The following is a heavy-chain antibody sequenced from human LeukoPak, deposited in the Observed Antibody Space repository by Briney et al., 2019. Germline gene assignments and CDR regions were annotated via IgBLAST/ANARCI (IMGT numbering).Heavy chain of an antibody. CDR1: GFTFDDYA. D-gene: IGHD6-19*01. Sequence: GGSLRLSCAASGFTFDDYAMHWVRQAPGNGLEWVSLISWDGGSTYYADSVKGRFTISRDNAKNSLYLQMNSLRAEDTAVYYCARDRASSGWYDYWGQGTLVTVSS. J-gene: IGHJ4*02. CDR2: ISWDGGST. CDR3: ARDRASSGWYDY. V-gene: IGHV3-43D*03.